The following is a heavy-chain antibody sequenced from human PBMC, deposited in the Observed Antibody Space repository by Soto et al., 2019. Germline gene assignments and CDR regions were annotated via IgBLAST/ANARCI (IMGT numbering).Heavy chain of an antibody. D-gene: IGHD3-22*01. Sequence: SVPTLVNPTQTLTLTCTFSGFSLSTSGVGVGWIRQPPGKALEWLALIYWNDDKRYSPSLKSRLTITKDTSKNQVVLTMTNMDPVDTATYYCAHGGYYYDSSGYYYPRGAFDIWGQGTMVTVSS. J-gene: IGHJ3*02. CDR3: AHGGYYYDSSGYYYPRGAFDI. V-gene: IGHV2-5*01. CDR2: IYWNDDK. CDR1: GFSLSTSGVG.